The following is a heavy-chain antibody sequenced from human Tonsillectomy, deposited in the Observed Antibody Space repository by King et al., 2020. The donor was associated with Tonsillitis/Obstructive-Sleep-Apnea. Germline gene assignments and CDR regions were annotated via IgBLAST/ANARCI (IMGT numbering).Heavy chain of an antibody. V-gene: IGHV4-61*01. J-gene: IGHJ4*02. D-gene: IGHD6-19*01. Sequence: QLQESGPGLVKPSETLSLTCTVSGGSVSSGSYYWSWIRQPPGKGLEWIGYIYYSGSTNYNPSLKSRVTISVDTSKNQFSLKRSSVTAADTAVYYCARDSAAVAGLDYWGQGTLVTVSS. CDR3: ARDSAAVAGLDY. CDR2: IYYSGST. CDR1: GGSVSSGSYY.